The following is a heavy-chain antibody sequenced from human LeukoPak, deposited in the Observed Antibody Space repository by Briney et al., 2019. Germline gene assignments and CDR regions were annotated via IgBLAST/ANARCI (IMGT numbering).Heavy chain of an antibody. CDR1: GGSFSGYY. Sequence: SETLSLTCAVSGGSFSGYYWTWIRQPPGKGLEWIGEINHSGSANYNPSLMSRVTISLDTSRNHFSLNLSSVTAADTAVYYCARQASGCSSTSCYYWFDPWGQGTLVTVSS. CDR2: INHSGSA. CDR3: ARQASGCSSTSCYYWFDP. V-gene: IGHV4-34*01. D-gene: IGHD2-2*01. J-gene: IGHJ5*02.